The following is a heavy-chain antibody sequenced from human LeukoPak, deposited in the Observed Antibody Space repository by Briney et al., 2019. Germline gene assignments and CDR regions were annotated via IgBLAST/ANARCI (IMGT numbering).Heavy chain of an antibody. Sequence: GGSLRLSCAASRFTFSNAWMTWVRQAPGKGLEWVSSIGSSSRYIYYADSVKGRFTISRDNDKNSVYLQMNRLRAEDTAVYYCARDCSSSAFDIWGQGTMVTVSS. J-gene: IGHJ3*02. V-gene: IGHV3-21*01. D-gene: IGHD2-15*01. CDR3: ARDCSSSAFDI. CDR2: IGSSSRYI. CDR1: RFTFSNAW.